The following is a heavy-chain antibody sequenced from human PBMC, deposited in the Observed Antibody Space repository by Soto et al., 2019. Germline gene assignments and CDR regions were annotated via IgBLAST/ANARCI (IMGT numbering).Heavy chain of an antibody. CDR1: GGSISSYY. Sequence: SETLSLTCTVSGGSISSYYWSWIRQPPGKGLEWIGYIYYSGSTNYNPSLKSRVTISVDTSKNQFSLKLSSVTAADTAVYYCARARYCSSTSCYDYYYYMDVWGKGTTVTVSS. V-gene: IGHV4-59*01. J-gene: IGHJ6*03. CDR3: ARARYCSSTSCYDYYYYMDV. D-gene: IGHD2-2*01. CDR2: IYYSGST.